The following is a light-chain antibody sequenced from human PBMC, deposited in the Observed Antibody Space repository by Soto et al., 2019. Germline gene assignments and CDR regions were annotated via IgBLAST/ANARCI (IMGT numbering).Light chain of an antibody. J-gene: IGLJ3*02. Sequence: QSALTQPASVSGSPGQSITISCTGTSSDVGSYNLISWYQQHPGKAPKLMIYEVSKRPSGVSNRFSGSKSGNTASLTISGLQAEDEADYYCCSYAGSSRPWVFGGGTKLTVL. CDR1: SSDVGSYNL. CDR3: CSYAGSSRPWV. CDR2: EVS. V-gene: IGLV2-23*02.